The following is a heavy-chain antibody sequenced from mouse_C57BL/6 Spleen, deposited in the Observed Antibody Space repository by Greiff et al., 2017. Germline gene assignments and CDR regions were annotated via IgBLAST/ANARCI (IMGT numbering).Heavy chain of an antibody. V-gene: IGHV6-3*01. J-gene: IGHJ3*01. CDR2: IRLKSDNYAT. CDR1: GFTFSNYW. D-gene: IGHD2-3*01. CDR3: TGGDGYLTFAY. Sequence: EVKLQESGGGLVQPGGSMKLSCVASGFTFSNYWMNWVRQSPEKGLEWVAQIRLKSDNYATHYAESVKGRFTISRDDSKSSVYLQMNNLRAEDTGIYYCTGGDGYLTFAYWGQGTLVTVSA.